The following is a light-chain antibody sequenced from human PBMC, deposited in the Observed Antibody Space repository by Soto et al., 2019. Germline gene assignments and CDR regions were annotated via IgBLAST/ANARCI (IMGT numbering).Light chain of an antibody. Sequence: DIQMTQSPSSLSASVGDRVTITCRVSQGISNYLAWYQQKPGKVPKLLIYAASTLQSGVPSRFSGSGSGTDFTLTISSLQPEDVETYYCQKYNSAPLTFGGGTKVEIK. CDR2: AAS. V-gene: IGKV1-27*01. CDR3: QKYNSAPLT. J-gene: IGKJ4*01. CDR1: QGISNY.